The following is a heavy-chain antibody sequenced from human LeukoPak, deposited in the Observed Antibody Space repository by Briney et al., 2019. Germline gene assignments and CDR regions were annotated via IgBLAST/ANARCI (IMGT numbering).Heavy chain of an antibody. CDR1: GFTFSSYW. Sequence: PGGSLRLSCAASGFTFSSYWMSWVRQAPGKGLEWVANVKQDGSEKYYVDSVKSRFTISRDNAKNSLYLQMNSLRAEDTAVYYCARESSGWSQSDPFDYWGQGTLVTVSS. CDR3: ARESSGWSQSDPFDY. CDR2: VKQDGSEK. V-gene: IGHV3-7*01. J-gene: IGHJ4*02. D-gene: IGHD6-19*01.